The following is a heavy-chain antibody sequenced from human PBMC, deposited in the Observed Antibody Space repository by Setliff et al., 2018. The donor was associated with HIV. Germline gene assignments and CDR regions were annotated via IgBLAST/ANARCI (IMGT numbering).Heavy chain of an antibody. CDR1: GGSISSSSYY. CDR2: IYTSGNT. J-gene: IGHJ3*02. CDR3: AKDRGYNYGHYAFDI. V-gene: IGHV4-61*02. D-gene: IGHD5-18*01. Sequence: SETLSLTCTVSGGSISSSSYYWSWIRQPAGMGLEWIGRIYTSGNTNYNPSLKSRVTISVDTSKNQFSLKLSSVTAADTAVYYCAKDRGYNYGHYAFDIWG.